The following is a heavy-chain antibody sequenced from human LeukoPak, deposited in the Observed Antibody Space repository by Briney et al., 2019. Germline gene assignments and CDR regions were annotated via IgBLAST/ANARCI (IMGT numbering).Heavy chain of an antibody. Sequence: SETLSLTCAVYGGSFSGYYWSWIRQPPGKGLEWIGEINHSGSTNYNPSLKSRVTISVDTSKNQFSLKLSSVTAADMAVYYCARVVGGWYSYWGQGTLVTVSS. CDR2: INHSGST. J-gene: IGHJ4*02. CDR1: GGSFSGYY. D-gene: IGHD6-19*01. CDR3: ARVVGGWYSY. V-gene: IGHV4-34*01.